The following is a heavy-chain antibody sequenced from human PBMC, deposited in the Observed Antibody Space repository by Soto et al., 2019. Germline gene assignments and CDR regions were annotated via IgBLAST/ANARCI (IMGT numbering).Heavy chain of an antibody. Sequence: GGSLRLSCAASGFSFSGYAVTWVRQAPGKGLEWVSAISGGGGSTYYADSVKGRFTISRDNSKNTLHLQMNSLRAEDTAVYYCAKTESFNGYYNAFDYWGRGTQVTVSS. CDR1: GFSFSGYA. J-gene: IGHJ4*02. D-gene: IGHD3-9*01. V-gene: IGHV3-23*01. CDR2: ISGGGGST. CDR3: AKTESFNGYYNAFDY.